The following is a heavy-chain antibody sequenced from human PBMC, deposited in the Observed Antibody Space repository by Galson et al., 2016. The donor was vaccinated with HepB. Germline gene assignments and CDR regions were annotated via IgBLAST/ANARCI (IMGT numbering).Heavy chain of an antibody. CDR1: GVTFRSYI. Sequence: SVKISCKASGVTFRSYIITWVRQAPGQGLEWMGGIIPIFHNVKSAQKFQGRVITTADASTSTAYMELSSLRPEDTAVYYCATKPRYCSGENCYYFGMDVWGQGTTVTVSS. CDR2: IIPIFHNV. V-gene: IGHV1-69*13. CDR3: ATKPRYCSGENCYYFGMDV. J-gene: IGHJ6*02. D-gene: IGHD2-15*01.